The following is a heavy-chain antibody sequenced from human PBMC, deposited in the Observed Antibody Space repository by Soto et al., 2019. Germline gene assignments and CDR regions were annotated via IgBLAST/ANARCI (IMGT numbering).Heavy chain of an antibody. CDR3: ARDPVRIQLWLSWFDP. CDR2: INAGNGNT. V-gene: IGHV1-3*01. CDR1: GYTFTSYA. J-gene: IGHJ5*02. D-gene: IGHD5-18*01. Sequence: ASVKVSCKASGYTFTSYAMHWVRQAPGQRLEWMGWINAGNGNTKYSQKFQGRVTITRDTSASTAYMELSSLRSEDTAVYYCARDPVRIQLWLSWFDPWGQGTLVTVS.